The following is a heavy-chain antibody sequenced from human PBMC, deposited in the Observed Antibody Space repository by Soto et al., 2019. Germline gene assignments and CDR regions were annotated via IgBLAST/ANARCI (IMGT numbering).Heavy chain of an antibody. D-gene: IGHD3-9*01. CDR3: ARVDDILTGYPFDY. CDR1: GGSVSSGSSY. Sequence: SETLSLTCTVSGGSVSSGSSYWSWVRQPPGKGLEWIGYIYYSGSTNYNPSLKSRVTISVDTSKNQFSPKLNSVTAADTAMYYCARVDDILTGYPFDYWGQGTLVTVSS. V-gene: IGHV4-61*01. J-gene: IGHJ4*02. CDR2: IYYSGST.